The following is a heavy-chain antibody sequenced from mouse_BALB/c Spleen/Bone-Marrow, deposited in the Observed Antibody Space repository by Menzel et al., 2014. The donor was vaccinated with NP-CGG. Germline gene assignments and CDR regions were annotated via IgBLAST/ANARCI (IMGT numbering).Heavy chain of an antibody. J-gene: IGHJ3*01. V-gene: IGHV1S81*02. D-gene: IGHD2-4*01. Sequence: QVQLKHSGAELVKPGASVKLSCKASGYTFTSYWMHWVKQRPGQGLEWIGEINPSNGRTNYNEKFKSKATLTVDKSSSTAYMQLSSLTSEDSAVYYCARWGITLAYWGQGTLVTVSA. CDR1: GYTFTSYW. CDR2: INPSNGRT. CDR3: ARWGITLAY.